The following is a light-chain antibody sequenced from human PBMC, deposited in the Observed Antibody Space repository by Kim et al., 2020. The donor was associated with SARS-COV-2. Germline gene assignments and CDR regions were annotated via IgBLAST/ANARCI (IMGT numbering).Light chain of an antibody. CDR1: KLGDKD. V-gene: IGLV3-1*01. Sequence: VSPGQTASITCSGDKLGDKDAFWYQQKPGQTPVLVIYYDDKRPSEIPERFSGSTSGNTATLTISGTQTMDEASYFCQAWDSSTAVFGGGTQLTVL. J-gene: IGLJ2*01. CDR2: YDD. CDR3: QAWDSSTAV.